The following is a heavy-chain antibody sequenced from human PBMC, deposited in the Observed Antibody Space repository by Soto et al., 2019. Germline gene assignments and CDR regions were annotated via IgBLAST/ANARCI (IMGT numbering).Heavy chain of an antibody. CDR3: ARWYYDILTGYSDAFDI. CDR2: IYYSGST. D-gene: IGHD3-9*01. J-gene: IGHJ3*02. CDR1: GGSISSSSYY. V-gene: IGHV4-39*01. Sequence: QLQLQESGPGLVKPSETLSLTCTVSGGSISSSSYYWGWIRQPPGKGLEWIGSIYYSGSTYYNPSLKSRVTLAVDTSKNQFSLKLSSVTAADTAVYYCARWYYDILTGYSDAFDIWGQGTMVTVSS.